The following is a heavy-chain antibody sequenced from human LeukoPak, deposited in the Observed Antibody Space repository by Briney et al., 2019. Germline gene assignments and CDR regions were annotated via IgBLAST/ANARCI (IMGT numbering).Heavy chain of an antibody. CDR2: ISAYNGNT. J-gene: IGHJ3*02. D-gene: IGHD3-22*01. CDR3: ARDRQYYYDSSGFDAFDI. V-gene: IGHV1-18*01. CDR1: GYTFTSYG. Sequence: ASVKVSCEASGYTFTSYGISWVRQAPGQGLEWMGWISAYNGNTNYAQKLQGRVTMTTDTSTSTAYMELRSLRSDDTAVYYCARDRQYYYDSSGFDAFDIRGQGTMVTVSS.